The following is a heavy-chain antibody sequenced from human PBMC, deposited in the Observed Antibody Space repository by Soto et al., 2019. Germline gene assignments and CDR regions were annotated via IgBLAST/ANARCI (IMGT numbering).Heavy chain of an antibody. J-gene: IGHJ5*02. CDR3: ARALYYYDSSGYYFP. V-gene: IGHV4-34*01. D-gene: IGHD3-22*01. Sequence: SETLSLTCAVYGGYFSGYYWSWIRQPPGKGLEWIGEINHSGSTNYNPSLKSRVTISVDTSKNQFSLKLSSVTAADTAVYYCARALYYYDSSGYYFPWGQGTLVTVSS. CDR1: GGYFSGYY. CDR2: INHSGST.